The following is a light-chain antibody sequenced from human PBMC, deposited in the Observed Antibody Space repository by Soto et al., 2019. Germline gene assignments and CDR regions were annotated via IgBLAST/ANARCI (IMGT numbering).Light chain of an antibody. Sequence: EIVLTQSPGTLSLSPGDRATLSCRASQSVSNNFLAWYQQKPGQAPRLLLYGASTRAIGIPDRFSGSGSGTDFTLTINRLEPEDFAVYYCQHYDTSPPLTFCGGTKVEVK. V-gene: IGKV3-20*01. CDR3: QHYDTSPPLT. J-gene: IGKJ4*01. CDR2: GAS. CDR1: QSVSNNF.